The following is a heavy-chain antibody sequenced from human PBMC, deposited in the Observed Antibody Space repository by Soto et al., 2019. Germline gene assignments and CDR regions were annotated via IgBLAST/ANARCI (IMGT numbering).Heavy chain of an antibody. Sequence: EVQLVESGGGLVQPGGSLRLSCAASGFIVSSNYMSWVRQAPGKGLEWVSVIYSGGSTYYADSVKGRFTISRDNSKSTLYLQMNSLRAEDTAVYYCARDRGYSSGWYYFDYWGQGTLVTVSS. CDR2: IYSGGST. D-gene: IGHD6-19*01. CDR3: ARDRGYSSGWYYFDY. CDR1: GFIVSSNY. V-gene: IGHV3-66*01. J-gene: IGHJ4*02.